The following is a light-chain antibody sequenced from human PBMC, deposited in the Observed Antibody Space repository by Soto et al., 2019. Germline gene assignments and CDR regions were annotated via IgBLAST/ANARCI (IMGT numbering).Light chain of an antibody. CDR3: PSYAGSSARVV. J-gene: IGLJ2*01. CDR2: GVT. Sequence: QSVLTQPASVSGSPGQSITISCTGTSSDVGAYDYVSWYQQHPGKAPKLLIYGVTNRPSEISDRFSGSESDTTASLIISGLQPEDEADYYCPSYAGSSARVVFGGGTKLTVL. V-gene: IGLV2-14*01. CDR1: SSDVGAYDY.